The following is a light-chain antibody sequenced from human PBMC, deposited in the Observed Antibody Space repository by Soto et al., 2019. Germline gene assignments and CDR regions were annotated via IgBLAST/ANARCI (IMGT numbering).Light chain of an antibody. CDR2: DVT. Sequence: QSALTQPASVSGSPGQSITISCTGTSGDVGGYNFVSWYQQYPGKAPKLMIHDVTARPSGVSIRFSCSKSGTTASLTISGFQPEDEADYYCCSYASSTSYVFGTGTKVTVL. J-gene: IGLJ1*01. CDR1: SGDVGGYNF. V-gene: IGLV2-14*01. CDR3: CSYASSTSYV.